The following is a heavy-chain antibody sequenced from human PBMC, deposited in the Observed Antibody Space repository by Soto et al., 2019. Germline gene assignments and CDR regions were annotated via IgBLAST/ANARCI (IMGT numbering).Heavy chain of an antibody. V-gene: IGHV1-46*04. CDR1: GYTFTNYY. J-gene: IGHJ3*01. CDR3: AGSDMGGDGALDV. Sequence: QVQLMQSGAEVKQPGASVKVSCKASGYTFTNYYMHWVRQVPGQGLEWMGIINPSGGGPAHAQKLRGSLTTTGDTSTTTIYLELNSLRSEDTAVYFCAGSDMGGDGALDVWGQGTMVTVSS. CDR2: INPSGGGP. D-gene: IGHD3-16*01.